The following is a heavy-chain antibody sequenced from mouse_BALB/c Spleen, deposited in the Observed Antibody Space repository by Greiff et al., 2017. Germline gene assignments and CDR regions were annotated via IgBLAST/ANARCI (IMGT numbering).Heavy chain of an antibody. Sequence: EVNVVESGGGLVKPGGSLKLSCAASGFAFSSYDMSWVRQTPEKRLEWVAYISSGGGSTYYPDTVKGRFTISRDNAKNTLYLQMSSLKSEDTAMYYCARHIYYYGSSSYWYFDVWGAGTTVTVSS. CDR1: GFAFSSYD. CDR2: ISSGGGST. CDR3: ARHIYYYGSSSYWYFDV. D-gene: IGHD1-1*01. V-gene: IGHV5-12-1*01. J-gene: IGHJ1*01.